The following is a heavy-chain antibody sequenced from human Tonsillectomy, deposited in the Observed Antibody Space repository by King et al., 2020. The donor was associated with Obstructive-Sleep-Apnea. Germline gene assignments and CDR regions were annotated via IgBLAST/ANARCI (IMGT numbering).Heavy chain of an antibody. Sequence: QLVQSGGGLVQPGGSLRLSCAASGFTFSSYSMNWVRQAPGKGLEWVSYISSSSSTIYYADSVKGRFTISRDNAKNSLYLQMNSLRAEDTAVYYCASQPYDSSGYYYGIDYWGQGTLVTVSS. CDR1: GFTFSSYS. CDR3: ASQPYDSSGYYYGIDY. CDR2: ISSSSSTI. V-gene: IGHV3-48*04. D-gene: IGHD3-22*01. J-gene: IGHJ4*02.